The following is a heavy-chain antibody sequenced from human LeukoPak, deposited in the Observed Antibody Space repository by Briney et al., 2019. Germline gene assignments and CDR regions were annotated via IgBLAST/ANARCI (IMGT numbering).Heavy chain of an antibody. Sequence: PGKSLRLSCTASGFTFSDYGMHWVRQPPGKGLEWVAIIWYDGSNKTYEDSVKGRFTISRDNSKNTLYLQMSSLRAEDTAVYYCARRVDYYENSGTIDYWGQGTLVTVSS. V-gene: IGHV3-33*01. D-gene: IGHD3-22*01. CDR3: ARRVDYYENSGTIDY. J-gene: IGHJ4*02. CDR1: GFTFSDYG. CDR2: IWYDGSNK.